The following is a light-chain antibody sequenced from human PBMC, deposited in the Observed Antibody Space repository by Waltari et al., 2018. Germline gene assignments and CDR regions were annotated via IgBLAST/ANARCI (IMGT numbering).Light chain of an antibody. CDR3: QQRYKWPLT. V-gene: IGKV3-11*01. J-gene: IGKJ4*01. CDR2: DSS. CDR1: QSVSTY. Sequence: EIVLTQSPATLSLSPGERATLSCRASQSVSTYLAWYQQRPGQPPRLLSYDSSSRGTGIPARFSGSGSETDFTLTISSLEPEDFAVYYCQQRYKWPLTFGGGSKVEI.